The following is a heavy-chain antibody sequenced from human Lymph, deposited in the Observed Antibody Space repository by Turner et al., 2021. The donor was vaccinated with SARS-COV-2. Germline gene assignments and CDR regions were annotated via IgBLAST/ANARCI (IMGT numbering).Heavy chain of an antibody. D-gene: IGHD1-26*01. CDR3: AKGRYSGGGMDV. CDR1: GYTFTSYD. V-gene: IGHV1-8*02. Sequence: QVQLLQSGAEVQKPGASVKVSCKVTGYTFTSYDINWVRQATGQGLEWMGWMNTNSGNTGYAQKFQGRVTMTRNTSIGTAYMELSSLRSEDTGVYYCAKGRYSGGGMDVGGQGTTVTVSS. J-gene: IGHJ6*02. CDR2: MNTNSGNT.